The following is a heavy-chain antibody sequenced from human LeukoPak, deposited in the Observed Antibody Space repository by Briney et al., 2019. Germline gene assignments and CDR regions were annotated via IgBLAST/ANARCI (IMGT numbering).Heavy chain of an antibody. CDR1: GYTFTSYD. V-gene: IGHV1-8*01. CDR3: ARGFPRAYSSSWYYFDY. D-gene: IGHD6-13*01. J-gene: IGHJ4*02. CDR2: MNPNSGNT. Sequence: ASVKVSCKASGYTFTSYDINWVRQATGQGLEWMGWMNPNSGNTGYAQKFQGRVTMTRKTSISTAYMELSSLRPEDTAVYYCARGFPRAYSSSWYYFDYWGQGTLVTVSS.